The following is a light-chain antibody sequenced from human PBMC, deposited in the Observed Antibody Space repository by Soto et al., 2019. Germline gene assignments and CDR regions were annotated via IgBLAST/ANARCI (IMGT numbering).Light chain of an antibody. CDR1: SSDVGGYNY. CDR3: SSYTSSTAL. J-gene: IGLJ2*01. V-gene: IGLV2-14*01. CDR2: DVS. Sequence: QSALTQPASVSGSPGQSITISCTGTSSDVGGYNYVSWYQQHPGKAPKLLIYDVSKRPSGVSNRFSGSKSGNTASLTISGLQPEDEADYYCSSYTSSTALFGGGTKLTVL.